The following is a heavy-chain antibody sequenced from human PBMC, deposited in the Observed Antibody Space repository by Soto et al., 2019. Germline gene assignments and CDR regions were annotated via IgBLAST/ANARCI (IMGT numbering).Heavy chain of an antibody. CDR2: IYYSRDT. J-gene: IGHJ4*02. CDR1: GGSIISGDYY. V-gene: IGHV4-30-4*08. Sequence: SETLSLTCTVSGGSIISGDYYWSWIRQPPGKGLEWIGYIYYSRDTSYNPSLKSRVTISIDTSKNQFSLKLSSVPAADMAVYYCAREDHGDYFDYWGQGTLVTVSS. D-gene: IGHD4-17*01. CDR3: AREDHGDYFDY.